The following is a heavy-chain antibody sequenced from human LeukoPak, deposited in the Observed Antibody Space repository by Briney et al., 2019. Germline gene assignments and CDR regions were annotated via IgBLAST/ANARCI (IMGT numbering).Heavy chain of an antibody. D-gene: IGHD3-10*01. CDR3: AGSYSYYFDY. CDR2: ISGSGGSS. CDR1: GFTFSSYA. Sequence: GGSLRLSCAASGFTFSSYAMSWVRQAPGKGLEWVSAISGSGGSSYYADSVKGRFTISKDDSENTLYLQMNSLSAEGTAVYYCAGSYSYYFDYWGQGTLVTVSS. J-gene: IGHJ4*02. V-gene: IGHV3-23*01.